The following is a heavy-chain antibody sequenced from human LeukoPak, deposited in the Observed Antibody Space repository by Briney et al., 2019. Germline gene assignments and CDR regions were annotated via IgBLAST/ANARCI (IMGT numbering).Heavy chain of an antibody. CDR3: ATKIVLLWFGNGLFDY. CDR1: GYTLTELS. J-gene: IGHJ4*02. Sequence: ASVKVSCTVSGYTLTELSMHWVRPAPGKGLEWMGGFDPEDGETIYAQKFQGRVTMTEDTSTDTAYMELSSLRSEDTAVCYCATKIVLLWFGNGLFDYWGQGTLVTVSS. D-gene: IGHD3-10*01. V-gene: IGHV1-24*01. CDR2: FDPEDGET.